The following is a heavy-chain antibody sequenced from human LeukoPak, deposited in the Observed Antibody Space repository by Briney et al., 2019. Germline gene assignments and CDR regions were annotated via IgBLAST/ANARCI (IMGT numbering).Heavy chain of an antibody. Sequence: ASVKVSCKASGYTFTGYYMHWVRQAPGQGLEWMGWINPNSGGTNYAQKFQGRVTMTRDTSISTAYMELSRLRSDDTAVYYCARFPGIAAAGTDYWGQGTLVTVSS. CDR2: INPNSGGT. V-gene: IGHV1-2*02. J-gene: IGHJ4*02. CDR3: ARFPGIAAAGTDY. D-gene: IGHD6-13*01. CDR1: GYTFTGYY.